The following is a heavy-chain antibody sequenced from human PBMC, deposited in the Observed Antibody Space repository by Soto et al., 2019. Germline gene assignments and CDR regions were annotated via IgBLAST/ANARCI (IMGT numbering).Heavy chain of an antibody. D-gene: IGHD1-26*01. CDR1: GGTFSSYT. J-gene: IGHJ5*02. CDR2: IIPCFGTA. Sequence: QVQLVQSGAAVKKPGSSVKVSCKASGGTFSSYTFTWVRQAPGQGLEWMGGIIPCFGTANYAQKFQGRVTFTADESTSTDYMELTSLRYEDTAVYYCARFWQEHWFDPWGQGTLVTVSS. CDR3: ARFWQEHWFDP. V-gene: IGHV1-69*01.